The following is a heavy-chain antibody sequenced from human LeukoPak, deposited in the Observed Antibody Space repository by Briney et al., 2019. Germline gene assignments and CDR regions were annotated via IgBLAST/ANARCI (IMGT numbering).Heavy chain of an antibody. D-gene: IGHD5-12*01. V-gene: IGHV1-3*01. CDR2: INAGNGNT. J-gene: IGHJ4*02. CDR3: AREYSGYDRPFDY. CDR1: GYTFTSYA. Sequence: ASVKVSCEASGYTFTSYAMHWVRQAPGQRLEWMGWINAGNGNTKYSQKFQGRVTITRDTSASTAYMELSSLRSEDTAVYYCAREYSGYDRPFDYWGQGTLVTVSS.